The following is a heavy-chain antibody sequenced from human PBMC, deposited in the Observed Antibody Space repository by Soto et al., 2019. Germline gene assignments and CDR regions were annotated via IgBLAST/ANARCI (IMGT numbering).Heavy chain of an antibody. CDR2: IYYSGST. CDR1: GGSVSSGSYY. Sequence: QVQLQESGPGLVKPSETLSLTCTVSGGSVSSGSYYWSWIRQPPGKGLEWIGYIYYSGSTNYNPSLKSRVTISIDTSKNQFSLKLSSVTAADTAVYYCARVPSSGRVTWGNDYWGQGTLVTVSS. CDR3: ARVPSSGRVTWGNDY. J-gene: IGHJ4*02. D-gene: IGHD6-19*01. V-gene: IGHV4-61*01.